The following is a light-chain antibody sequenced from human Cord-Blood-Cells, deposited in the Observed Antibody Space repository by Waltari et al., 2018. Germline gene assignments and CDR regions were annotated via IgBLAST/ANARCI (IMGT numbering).Light chain of an antibody. Sequence: QSALTQPRSVSGSPGQSVTISCTGTSSDVGGYNYVSWHQQHPGKAPKLMIYDVSKRPSGVPDRFSGSKSGNTASLTISGLQAEDEADYYCCSYAGSYTFHVVFGGGTKLTVL. CDR1: SSDVGGYNY. V-gene: IGLV2-11*01. CDR3: CSYAGSYTFHVV. CDR2: DVS. J-gene: IGLJ2*01.